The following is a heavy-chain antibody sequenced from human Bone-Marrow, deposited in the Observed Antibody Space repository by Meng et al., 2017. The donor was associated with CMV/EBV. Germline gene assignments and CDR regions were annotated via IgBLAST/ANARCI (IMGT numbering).Heavy chain of an antibody. Sequence: GGSLRLSCAASGFTFSSYSMNWVRQAPGKGLEWVSSISSSSSYIYYADSVKGRFTISRDNAKNSLYLQMNSLRAEDTAVYHCARVVGEGGYGGYGYWGQGTLVTVSS. CDR2: ISSSSSYI. J-gene: IGHJ4*02. D-gene: IGHD5-12*01. V-gene: IGHV3-21*01. CDR1: GFTFSSYS. CDR3: ARVVGEGGYGGYGY.